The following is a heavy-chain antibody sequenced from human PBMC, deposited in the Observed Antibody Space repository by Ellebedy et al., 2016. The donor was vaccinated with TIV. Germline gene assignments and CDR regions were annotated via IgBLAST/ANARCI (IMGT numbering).Heavy chain of an antibody. D-gene: IGHD1-7*01. CDR1: GGSISSSNW. CDR2: IYHSGST. CDR3: ARAWGFKLNYFYYDMDV. J-gene: IGHJ6*02. V-gene: IGHV4-4*02. Sequence: SETLSLXXAVSGGSISSSNWWSWVRQPPGKGLEWIGEIYHSGSTHYNPSLKSRVTISVDKSKNQFSLKLSSVTAADTAVYYCARAWGFKLNYFYYDMDVWGQGTTVTVSS.